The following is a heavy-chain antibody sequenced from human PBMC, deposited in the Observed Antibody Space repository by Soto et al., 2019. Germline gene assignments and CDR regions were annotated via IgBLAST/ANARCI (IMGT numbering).Heavy chain of an antibody. D-gene: IGHD3-10*01. CDR3: AVSLLPPPMVRGVTNAPFDI. CDR1: GFTFTSSA. V-gene: IGHV1-58*01. CDR2: IVVGSGNT. J-gene: IGHJ3*02. Sequence: SVKVSCKASGFTFTSSAVQWVRQARGQRLEWIGRIVVGSGNTNYAQKFQERVTITRDMSTSTAYMELSSLRSEDTAVYYCAVSLLPPPMVRGVTNAPFDIWGQGTMVTVSS.